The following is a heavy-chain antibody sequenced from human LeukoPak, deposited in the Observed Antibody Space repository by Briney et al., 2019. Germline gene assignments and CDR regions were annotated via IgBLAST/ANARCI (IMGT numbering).Heavy chain of an antibody. CDR2: ISSSSSYI. CDR1: GFTFSSYA. J-gene: IGHJ4*02. CDR3: ARDISGWLDY. D-gene: IGHD6-19*01. Sequence: GGSLRLSCAASGFTFSSYAMSWVRQSPGKGLEWVSSISSSSSYIYYADSVKGRFTISRDNAKNSLYLQMNSLRAEDTAVYYCARDISGWLDYWGQGTLVTVSS. V-gene: IGHV3-21*01.